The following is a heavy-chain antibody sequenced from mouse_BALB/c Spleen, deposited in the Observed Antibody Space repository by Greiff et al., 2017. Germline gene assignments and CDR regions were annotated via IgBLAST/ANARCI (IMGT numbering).Heavy chain of an antibody. Sequence: EVQLVESGGGLVKPGGSLKLSCAASGFTFSSYTMSWVRQTPEKRLEWVATISSGGSYTYYPDSVKGRFTISRDNAKNTLYLQMSSLKSEDTAMYYCTREGGYDYDRYFDVWGAGTTVTVSS. J-gene: IGHJ1*01. CDR2: ISSGGSYT. D-gene: IGHD2-4*01. CDR3: TREGGYDYDRYFDV. CDR1: GFTFSSYT. V-gene: IGHV5-6-4*01.